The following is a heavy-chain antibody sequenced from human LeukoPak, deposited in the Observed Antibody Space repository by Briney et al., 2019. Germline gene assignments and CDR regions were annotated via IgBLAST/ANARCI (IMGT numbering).Heavy chain of an antibody. J-gene: IGHJ4*02. Sequence: GGSLRLSCEASGFSFSKHAMSWVRQAPGKGLEWVAAFSGVGSGTYYADSVKGRFSISRDNSKNTLYLQMNSLRAEDTAVYYCAREHNYDSSGDYWGQGTLVTVSS. CDR1: GFSFSKHA. CDR3: AREHNYDSSGDY. V-gene: IGHV3-23*01. CDR2: FSGVGSGT. D-gene: IGHD3-22*01.